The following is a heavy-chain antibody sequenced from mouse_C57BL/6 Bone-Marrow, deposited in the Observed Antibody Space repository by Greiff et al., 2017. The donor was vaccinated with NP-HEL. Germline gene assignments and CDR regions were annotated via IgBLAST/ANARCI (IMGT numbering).Heavy chain of an antibody. CDR3: ARDGYYYGSSYYAMDY. J-gene: IGHJ4*01. CDR1: GYTFTDYY. CDR2: INPNNGGT. V-gene: IGHV1-26*01. D-gene: IGHD1-1*01. Sequence: VQLQQSGPELVKPGASVKISCKASGYTFTDYYMNWVKQSHGKSLEWIGDINPNNGGTSYNQKFKGKATLTVDKSSSTAYMELRSLTSEDSEVYYCARDGYYYGSSYYAMDYWGQGTSVTVSA.